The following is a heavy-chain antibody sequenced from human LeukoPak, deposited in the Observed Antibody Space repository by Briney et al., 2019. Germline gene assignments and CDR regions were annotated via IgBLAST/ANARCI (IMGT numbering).Heavy chain of an antibody. V-gene: IGHV2-5*02. CDR3: AHSVWNYRSFDY. CDR1: GFSLSTSGVG. D-gene: IGHD1-7*01. J-gene: IGHJ4*02. CDR2: IYWDDDK. Sequence: SGPTLVNPTQTLTLTCTFSGFSLSTSGVGVGWIRQPPGKALEWLAVIYWDDDKRYSPSLKGRLTITKDTSKNQVVLTMTNMDPVDTATYYCAHSVWNYRSFDYWGQGALVTVSS.